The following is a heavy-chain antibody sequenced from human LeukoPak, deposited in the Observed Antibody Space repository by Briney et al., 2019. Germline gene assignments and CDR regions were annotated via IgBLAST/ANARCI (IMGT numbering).Heavy chain of an antibody. CDR2: VYYGGNT. J-gene: IGHJ6*03. CDR1: AGSISSTSYY. CDR3: ARQRADYFYHYLDV. Sequence: SETLSLTCTVSAGSISSTSYYWDWVRQPPGKGLEWIGNVYYGGNTFYNSSLESRVTISVDMSKNQFSLKLTSLTAADTAVYYCARQRADYFYHYLDVWGKGTSVTVSS. V-gene: IGHV4-39*01.